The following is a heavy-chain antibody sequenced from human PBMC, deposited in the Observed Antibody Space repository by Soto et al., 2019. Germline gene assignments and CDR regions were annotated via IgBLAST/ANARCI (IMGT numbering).Heavy chain of an antibody. CDR3: ARGRATTPGDY. CDR2: ISGSGGTT. J-gene: IGHJ4*02. D-gene: IGHD1-1*01. Sequence: GGSLRLSCAASGFTFSSYAMGWVRQAPGQGLDWVSAISGSGGTTYYTDSVKGRFTISGDNSKNTLFLQMDSLRAEDAAVYYRARGRATTPGDYWGQGTLVTVSS. V-gene: IGHV3-23*01. CDR1: GFTFSSYA.